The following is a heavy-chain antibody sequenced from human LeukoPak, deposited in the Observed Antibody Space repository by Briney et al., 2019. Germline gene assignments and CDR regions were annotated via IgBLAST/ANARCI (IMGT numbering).Heavy chain of an antibody. CDR1: NGSISYYY. D-gene: IGHD6-13*01. CDR2: IYYSGST. J-gene: IGHJ5*02. CDR3: ARDKGIAAVGVGIDP. Sequence: PSETLSLTCTVSNGSISYYYWSWIRQPPGKGLEWIGYIYYSGSTNYNPSLKSRVTISVDTSKNHFSLKLSSVTAADTAVYYCARDKGIAAVGVGIDPWGQGTLVTVSS. V-gene: IGHV4-59*12.